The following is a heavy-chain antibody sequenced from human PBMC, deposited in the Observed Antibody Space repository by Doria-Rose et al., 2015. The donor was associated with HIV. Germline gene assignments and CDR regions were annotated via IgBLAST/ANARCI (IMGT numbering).Heavy chain of an antibody. CDR2: IFSDDER. Sequence: VKPTETLTLTCTVSGVSLSSPGMGVSWIRQPPGKALEWLANIFSDDERSYKTSLKSRLTISRGTSKSQVVLTMTDMDPVDTATYYCARIKSGRWYHKYYFDFWGQGTLVIVSA. CDR1: GVSLSSPGMG. V-gene: IGHV2-26*01. J-gene: IGHJ4*02. D-gene: IGHD6-13*01. CDR3: ARIKSGRWYHKYYFDF.